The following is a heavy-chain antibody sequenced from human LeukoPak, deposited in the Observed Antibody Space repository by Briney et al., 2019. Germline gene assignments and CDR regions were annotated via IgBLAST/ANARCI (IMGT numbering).Heavy chain of an antibody. CDR2: ISGSGGST. CDR3: AKDPIRDHYDTIPSYYFDT. V-gene: IGHV3-23*01. D-gene: IGHD3-22*01. J-gene: IGHJ4*02. Sequence: GGSLRLSCAASGFTFSSYAMSWVRQAPGKGLEWVSTISGSGGSTYSADSVKGRFTISGDNSKDTLYLQMNSLRADDTAVYYCAKDPIRDHYDTIPSYYFDTWGQGTLVTVSS. CDR1: GFTFSSYA.